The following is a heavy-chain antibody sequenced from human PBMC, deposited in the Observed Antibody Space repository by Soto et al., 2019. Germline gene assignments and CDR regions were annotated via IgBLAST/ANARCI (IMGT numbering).Heavy chain of an antibody. CDR3: AKDSHDFWSGYYFSGVEYYYYYMDV. CDR1: GFTFSSYG. CDR2: ISYDGSNK. J-gene: IGHJ6*03. V-gene: IGHV3-30*18. D-gene: IGHD3-3*01. Sequence: QVQLVESGGGVVQPGRSLRLSCAASGFTFSSYGMHWVRQAPGKGLEWVAVISYDGSNKYYADSVKGRFTISRDNSKNPLYLQMNSLRAEDTAVYYCAKDSHDFWSGYYFSGVEYYYYYMDVWGKGTTVTVSS.